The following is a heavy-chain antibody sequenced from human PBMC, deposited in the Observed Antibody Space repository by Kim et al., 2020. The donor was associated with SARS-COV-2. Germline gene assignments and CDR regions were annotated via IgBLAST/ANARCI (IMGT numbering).Heavy chain of an antibody. CDR1: GFTFSSYA. D-gene: IGHD3-10*01. J-gene: IGHJ4*02. V-gene: IGHV3-23*01. Sequence: GGSLRLSCAASGFTFSSYAMSWVRQAPGKGLEWVSAISGSGGSTYYADSVKGRFTISRDNSKNTLYLQMNSLRAEDTAVYYCAKDRTYYYGSGSYYADYWGQAALLTVSS. CDR2: ISGSGGST. CDR3: AKDRTYYYGSGSYYADY.